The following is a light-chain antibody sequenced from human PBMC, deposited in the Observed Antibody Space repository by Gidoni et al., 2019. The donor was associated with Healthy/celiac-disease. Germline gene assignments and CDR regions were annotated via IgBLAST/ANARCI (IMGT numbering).Light chain of an antibody. CDR3: QQYNSYSWT. Sequence: DIQMTQSPSTLSASVGDRVTITCRASQSISSWLAWYHQKPVKAPKLLIYDASSLESGVPSRFSGSGSGTELTLTISSLQPDDFATYYCQQYNSYSWTFGQGTKVEIK. CDR2: DAS. CDR1: QSISSW. V-gene: IGKV1-5*01. J-gene: IGKJ1*01.